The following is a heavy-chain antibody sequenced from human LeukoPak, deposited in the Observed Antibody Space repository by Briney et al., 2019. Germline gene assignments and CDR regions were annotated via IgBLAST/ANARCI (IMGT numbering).Heavy chain of an antibody. CDR2: IRYDGSNK. D-gene: IGHD3-16*01. CDR3: AKEVMSQNYYYYYYMDV. V-gene: IGHV3-30*02. Sequence: GGSLRLSCAASGFTFSSYGMHWVRQAPGKGLEWVAFIRYDGSNKYYADSVKGRFTISRDNSKNTLYLQMNSLRAEDTAVYYCAKEVMSQNYYYYYYMDVWGKGTTVTVSS. J-gene: IGHJ6*03. CDR1: GFTFSSYG.